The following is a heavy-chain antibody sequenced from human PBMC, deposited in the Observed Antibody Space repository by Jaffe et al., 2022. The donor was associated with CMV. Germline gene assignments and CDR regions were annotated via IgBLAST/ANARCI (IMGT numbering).Heavy chain of an antibody. V-gene: IGHV4-34*01. CDR2: INHSGST. CDR3: ARRGGDGYNYDLLGYGMDV. J-gene: IGHJ6*02. Sequence: QVQLQQWGAGLLKPSETLSLTCAVYGGSFSGYYWSWIRQPPGKGLEWIGEINHSGSTNYNPSLKSRVTISVDTSKNQFSLKLSSVTAADTAVYYCARRGGDGYNYDLLGYGMDVWGQGTTVTVSS. CDR1: GGSFSGYY. D-gene: IGHD5-12*01.